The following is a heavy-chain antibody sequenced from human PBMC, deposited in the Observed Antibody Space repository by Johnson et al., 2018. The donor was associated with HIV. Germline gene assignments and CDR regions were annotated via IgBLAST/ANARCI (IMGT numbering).Heavy chain of an antibody. V-gene: IGHV3-30*18. CDR3: ANFGDDSRKDRPETHDAFDI. CDR1: GFTFSSYG. D-gene: IGHD3-22*01. J-gene: IGHJ3*02. CDR2: ISYDGSNK. Sequence: QVQLVESGGGVVQPGRSLRLSCAASGFTFSSYGMHWVRQAPGKGLAWVAVISYDGSNKYYADSVKGRFTISRDNSKNTLYLQMNCLRAEDTAVYYCANFGDDSRKDRPETHDAFDIWGQGTMVTVSS.